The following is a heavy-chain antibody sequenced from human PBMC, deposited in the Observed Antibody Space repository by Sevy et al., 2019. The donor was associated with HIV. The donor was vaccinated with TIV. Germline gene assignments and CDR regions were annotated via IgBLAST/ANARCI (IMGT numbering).Heavy chain of an antibody. D-gene: IGHD3-10*01. CDR1: GFTFTSSA. CDR2: IVVGSGNT. Sequence: ASVKVSCKASGFTFTSSAVQWVRQARGQRLEWIGWIVVGSGNTNYAQKFQEGVTITRDMSTSTAYMELSSLRSEDTAVYYCAAFGRFRELSIDYWGQGTLVTVSS. J-gene: IGHJ4*02. V-gene: IGHV1-58*01. CDR3: AAFGRFRELSIDY.